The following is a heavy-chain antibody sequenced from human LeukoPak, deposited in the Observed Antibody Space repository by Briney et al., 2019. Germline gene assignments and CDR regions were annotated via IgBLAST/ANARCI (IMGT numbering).Heavy chain of an antibody. CDR3: ARDRSSGFDY. Sequence: QTLSLTCAISGDSFSNNSAAWNWIRQSPSRGLEWLGRTYYRSKWYISVKSRITINPYTSKNQFSLQVNSVTPEDTAVYYCARDRSSGFDYWGQGTLVTVSS. J-gene: IGHJ4*02. D-gene: IGHD6-19*01. V-gene: IGHV6-1*01. CDR1: GDSFSNNSAA. CDR2: TYYRSKWY.